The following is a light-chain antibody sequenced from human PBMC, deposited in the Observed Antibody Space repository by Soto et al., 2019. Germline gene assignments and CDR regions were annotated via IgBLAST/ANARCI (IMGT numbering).Light chain of an antibody. CDR3: SARDDILSGVV. V-gene: IGLV1-47*01. J-gene: IGLJ2*01. CDR1: SSNIGSNH. Sequence: QSVLTQPPSASGTPGQRVTISCSGSSSNIGSNHVYWYQQFPGMAPKLLMYRSEQRPTGVPDRFSGSRSGTSASLAISGLRSDDEADYYCSARDDILSGVVFGGGTKLTVL. CDR2: RSE.